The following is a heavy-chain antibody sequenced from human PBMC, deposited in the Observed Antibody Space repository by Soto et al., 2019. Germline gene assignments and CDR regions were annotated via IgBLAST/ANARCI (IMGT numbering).Heavy chain of an antibody. CDR1: GFTFSSYS. D-gene: IGHD3-10*01. J-gene: IGHJ6*03. Sequence: GGSLRLSCAASGFTFSSYSMNWVRQAPGKGLEWVSSISSSSSYIYYADSVKGRFTISRDNAKNSLYLQMNSLRAEDTAVYYCARVRRETTMVRGVDYYYYMDVWGKGTTVTVSS. V-gene: IGHV3-21*01. CDR2: ISSSSSYI. CDR3: ARVRRETTMVRGVDYYYYMDV.